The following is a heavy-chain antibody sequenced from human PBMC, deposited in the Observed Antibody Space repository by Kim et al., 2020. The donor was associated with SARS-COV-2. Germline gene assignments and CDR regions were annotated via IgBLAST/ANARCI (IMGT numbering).Heavy chain of an antibody. CDR1: GYSFTSYW. Sequence: GESLKISCKGSGYSFTSYWIGWVRQMPGKGLEWMGIIYPGDSDTRYSPSFQGQVTISADKSISTAYLQWSSLKASDTAMYYCARQPRGSSWYNYYYYGMDVWGQGTTVTVSS. CDR2: IYPGDSDT. V-gene: IGHV5-51*01. J-gene: IGHJ6*02. CDR3: ARQPRGSSWYNYYYYGMDV. D-gene: IGHD6-13*01.